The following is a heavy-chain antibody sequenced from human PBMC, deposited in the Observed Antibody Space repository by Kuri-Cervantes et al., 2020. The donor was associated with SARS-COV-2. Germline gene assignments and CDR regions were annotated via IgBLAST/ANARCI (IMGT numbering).Heavy chain of an antibody. D-gene: IGHD1-26*01. CDR2: IGTAGDT. J-gene: IGHJ6*02. Sequence: GESLKISCAASGFTFSSYGMHWVRQATGKGLEWVSAIGTAGDTYYPGSVKGRFTISRENAKNSLYLQMNSLRAGDTAVYYCARANTYSYGMDVWGQGTTVTVSS. CDR3: ARANTYSYGMDV. V-gene: IGHV3-13*01. CDR1: GFTFSSYG.